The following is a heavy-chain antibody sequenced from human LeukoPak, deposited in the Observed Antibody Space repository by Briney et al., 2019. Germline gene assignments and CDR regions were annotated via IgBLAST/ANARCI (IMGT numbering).Heavy chain of an antibody. V-gene: IGHV4-59*01. CDR3: AAYCSGGSCYSRVRANWFDP. Sequence: SETLSLTCTVSGGSISSYYWSWIRQPPGKGLEWIGYIYYSGSTNYNSSVKSRVTISVDTSKNQFSLKLSSVTAADTAVYYCAAYCSGGSCYSRVRANWFDPWGQGTLVTVSS. CDR2: IYYSGST. CDR1: GGSISSYY. D-gene: IGHD2-15*01. J-gene: IGHJ5*02.